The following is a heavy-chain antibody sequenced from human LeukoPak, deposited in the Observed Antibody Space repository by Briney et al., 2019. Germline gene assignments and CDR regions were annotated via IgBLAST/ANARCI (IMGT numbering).Heavy chain of an antibody. D-gene: IGHD3-22*01. CDR3: ARFGRSYARSGYYSYFDY. V-gene: IGHV4-31*03. Sequence: PSETLSLTCTVSGGSISSGGYYWSWIRQHPGKGLEWIGYIYYSGSTYYNPSLKSRVTISVDTSENQFSLKLSSVTAADTAVYYCARFGRSYARSGYYSYFDYWGQGTLVTVSS. CDR2: IYYSGST. CDR1: GGSISSGGYY. J-gene: IGHJ4*02.